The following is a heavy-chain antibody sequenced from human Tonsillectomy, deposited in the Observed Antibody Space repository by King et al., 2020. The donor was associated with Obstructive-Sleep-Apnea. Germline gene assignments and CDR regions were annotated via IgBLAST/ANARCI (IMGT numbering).Heavy chain of an antibody. CDR3: IGSTWYGGSFYFDY. CDR2: ISYDGTDK. CDR1: GFTFSTYG. D-gene: IGHD6-13*01. V-gene: IGHV3-30*04. J-gene: IGHJ4*02. Sequence: VQLVESGGGVVQPGGSLRLSCVASGFTFSTYGFRWVRQAPGKGLEWVAVISYDGTDKSYADSVKGRFTISRDNSKNTLFLQMDSLRPEDTGVYYCIGSTWYGGSFYFDYWGQGTLVTVSS.